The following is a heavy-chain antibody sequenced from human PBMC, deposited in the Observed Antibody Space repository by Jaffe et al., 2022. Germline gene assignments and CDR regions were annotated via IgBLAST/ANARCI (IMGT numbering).Heavy chain of an antibody. Sequence: QVTLRESGPALVKPTQTLTLTCTFSGFSLSTSGMCVSWIRQPPGKALEWLALIDWDDDKYYSTSLKTRLTISKDTSKNQVVLTMTNMDPVDTATYYCARAKRNYYYGSGRPPYYFDYWGQGTLVTVSS. J-gene: IGHJ4*02. CDR1: GFSLSTSGMC. V-gene: IGHV2-70*01. CDR2: IDWDDDK. CDR3: ARAKRNYYYGSGRPPYYFDY. D-gene: IGHD3-10*01.